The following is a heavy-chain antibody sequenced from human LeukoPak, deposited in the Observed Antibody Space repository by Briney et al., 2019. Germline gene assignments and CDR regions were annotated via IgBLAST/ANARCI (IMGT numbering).Heavy chain of an antibody. CDR2: ISYDGSNK. CDR1: GFSFSSYA. V-gene: IGHV3-30-3*01. J-gene: IGHJ4*02. Sequence: GGSLRLSCAASGFSFSSYAMHWVRQAPGKGLEWVAVISYDGSNKYYADSVKGRFTISRDNSKNTLYLQMNSLRAEDTAVYYCAREGGTAMLYWGQGTLVTVSS. CDR3: AREGGTAMLY. D-gene: IGHD5-18*01.